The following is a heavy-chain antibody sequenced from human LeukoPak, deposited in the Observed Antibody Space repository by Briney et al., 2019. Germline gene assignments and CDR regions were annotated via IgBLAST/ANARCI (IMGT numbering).Heavy chain of an antibody. CDR3: ASRDLGSSGFDY. J-gene: IGHJ4*02. CDR1: GGTFSSYA. CDR2: IIPIFGTA. D-gene: IGHD6-19*01. V-gene: IGHV1-69*13. Sequence: AASVKVSCKASGGTFSSYAISWVRQAPGQGLEWMGGIIPIFGTANYAQKFQGRVTITADESTSTAYMELSSLRSEDTAVYYCASRDLGSSGFDYWGQGTLVTVSS.